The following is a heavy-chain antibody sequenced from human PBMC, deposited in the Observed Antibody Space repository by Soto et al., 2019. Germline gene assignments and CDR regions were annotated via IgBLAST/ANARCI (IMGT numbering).Heavy chain of an antibody. Sequence: GGSLRLSCAASGFTFSSYAMSWVRQAPGKGLEWVSAISGSGGSTYYADSVKGRFTISRDNSKNTLYLQMNSLRAEDTAVYYCAKLRYSREAHYYYYYMDVWGKGTTVTVSS. V-gene: IGHV3-23*01. D-gene: IGHD6-13*01. CDR2: ISGSGGST. J-gene: IGHJ6*03. CDR1: GFTFSSYA. CDR3: AKLRYSREAHYYYYYMDV.